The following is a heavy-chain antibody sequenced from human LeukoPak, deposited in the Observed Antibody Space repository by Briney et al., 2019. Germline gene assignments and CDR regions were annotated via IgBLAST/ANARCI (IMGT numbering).Heavy chain of an antibody. J-gene: IGHJ3*02. CDR1: GFIFNNYA. CDR2: ITGGGGGT. D-gene: IGHD3-3*02. Sequence: PGGSLRLSCAASGFIFNNYAVNWVRQAPGKGLEWVSSITGGGGGTYYTDSVMGRFTISRDNSKNTLYPQMNSLRAEDTAIYYCAKALRGLISHGAFDIWGQGTMVTVSS. CDR3: AKALRGLISHGAFDI. V-gene: IGHV3-23*01.